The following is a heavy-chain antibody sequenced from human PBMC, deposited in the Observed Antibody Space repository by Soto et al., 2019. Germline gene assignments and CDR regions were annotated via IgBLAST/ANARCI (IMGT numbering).Heavy chain of an antibody. CDR3: ARDRSSSYSYAMDL. V-gene: IGHV3-33*01. J-gene: IGHJ6*02. CDR1: DFAFRLHG. D-gene: IGHD2-15*01. Sequence: QVHLVESGGGVVQPGGSLTLSCSVSDFAFRLHGIHWVRHTPGKGLEWVAMIWHDGTRKYFRDSVRGRFNISRDSAKNKVYLQMNNLRGYDSSLYFCARDRSSSYSYAMDLWGQGTTVTVSS. CDR2: IWHDGTRK.